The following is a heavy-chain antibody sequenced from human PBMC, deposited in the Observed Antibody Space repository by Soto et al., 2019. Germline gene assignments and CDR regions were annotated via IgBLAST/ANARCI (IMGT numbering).Heavy chain of an antibody. J-gene: IGHJ4*02. V-gene: IGHV3-30*03. Sequence: GGSLRLSCAASGFTFSSYGMHWVRQAPGKGLEWVAVISYDGSNKYYADSVKGRFTISRDNSKNTLYLQMNSLRAEDTAVYYCARGHYYDSSGYFLGAQDYWGQGTLVIVSS. D-gene: IGHD3-22*01. CDR3: ARGHYYDSSGYFLGAQDY. CDR2: ISYDGSNK. CDR1: GFTFSSYG.